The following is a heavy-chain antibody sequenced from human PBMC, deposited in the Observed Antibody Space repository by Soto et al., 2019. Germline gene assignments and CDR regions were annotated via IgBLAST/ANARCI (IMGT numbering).Heavy chain of an antibody. V-gene: IGHV3-74*01. CDR1: GFTFRNYW. CDR3: ARDPSDDSGFCFEL. D-gene: IGHD3-22*01. J-gene: IGHJ4*02. Sequence: GGSLRLSCEGSGFTFRNYWMHWVRQAPGKGLEWVLRINNDGSAVTYVDSVKGRFTISRDNAKNTLFLQMHSLRVEDTAVYYCARDPSDDSGFCFELWGQGTLVTVSS. CDR2: INNDGSAV.